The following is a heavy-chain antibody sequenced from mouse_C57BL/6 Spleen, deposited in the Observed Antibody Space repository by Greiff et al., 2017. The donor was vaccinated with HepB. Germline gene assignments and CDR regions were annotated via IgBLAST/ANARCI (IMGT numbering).Heavy chain of an antibody. J-gene: IGHJ3*01. CDR2: ILPGSGST. Sequence: QVQLKQSGAELMKPGASVKLSCKATGYTFTGYWIEWVKQRPGHGLEWIGEILPGSGSTNYNEKFKGKATFTADTSSNTAYMQLSSLTTEDSAIYYCARDHTYYYGSSYGFAYWGQGTLVTVSA. V-gene: IGHV1-9*01. CDR3: ARDHTYYYGSSYGFAY. D-gene: IGHD1-1*01. CDR1: GYTFTGYW.